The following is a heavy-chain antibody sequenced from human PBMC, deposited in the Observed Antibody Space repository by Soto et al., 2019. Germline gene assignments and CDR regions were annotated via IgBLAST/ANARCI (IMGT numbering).Heavy chain of an antibody. D-gene: IGHD2-15*01. CDR3: ARGVGHCSGGTCYSFDY. V-gene: IGHV3-23*01. CDR2: ISGSGAGT. CDR1: GFTFSSYA. Sequence: GGSLRLSCAASGFTFSSYAMNWVRQAPGKGLEWVSGISGSGAGTYYADSVKGRFTISRDNSKNTLYLQMNSLRAEDTAVYYCARGVGHCSGGTCYSFDYWGQGTLVTV. J-gene: IGHJ4*02.